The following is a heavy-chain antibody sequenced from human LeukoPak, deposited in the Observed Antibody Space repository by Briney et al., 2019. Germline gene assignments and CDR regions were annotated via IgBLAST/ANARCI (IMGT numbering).Heavy chain of an antibody. Sequence: ASVKVSCKVSGYTLTELSMHWVRQAPGKGLEWMRGFDPEDGETIYAQKFQGRVTMTEDTSTDTAYMELSSLRSEDTAVYYCATGGLRYFGVFDPWGQGTLVTVSS. D-gene: IGHD3-9*01. CDR3: ATGGLRYFGVFDP. CDR1: GYTLTELS. V-gene: IGHV1-24*01. CDR2: FDPEDGET. J-gene: IGHJ5*02.